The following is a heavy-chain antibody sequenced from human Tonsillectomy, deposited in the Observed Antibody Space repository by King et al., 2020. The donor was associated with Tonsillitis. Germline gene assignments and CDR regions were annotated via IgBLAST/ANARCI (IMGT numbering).Heavy chain of an antibody. Sequence: ITLKESGPTLVKPTQTLTLTCTFSGFSLSTNGVGVGWIRQPPGKALEWLALIFWDDDKRYSPSLKSRLTITKDTSRNLVVLTMTNMDPVDTGTYYCAHTRGLLGTPYYFDFWGQGTLVTVSS. CDR2: IFWDDDK. V-gene: IGHV2-5*02. D-gene: IGHD3-16*01. CDR1: GFSLSTNGVG. CDR3: AHTRGLLGTPYYFDF. J-gene: IGHJ4*02.